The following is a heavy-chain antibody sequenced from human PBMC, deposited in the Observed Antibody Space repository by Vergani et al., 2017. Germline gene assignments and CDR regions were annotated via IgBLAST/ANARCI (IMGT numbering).Heavy chain of an antibody. J-gene: IGHJ5*02. CDR2: IKQDGSEK. D-gene: IGHD3-22*01. Sequence: EVQLVESGGGLVQPGGSLRLSCAASGFTFSSYWMSWVRQAPGKGLEWVANIKQDGSEKYYVESVKGRFTISRDNAKNSLYLQMNSLRAEDTAVYYCVRAYDSSGYYYEDWFDPWGQGTLVTVSS. CDR3: VRAYDSSGYYYEDWFDP. CDR1: GFTFSSYW. V-gene: IGHV3-7*03.